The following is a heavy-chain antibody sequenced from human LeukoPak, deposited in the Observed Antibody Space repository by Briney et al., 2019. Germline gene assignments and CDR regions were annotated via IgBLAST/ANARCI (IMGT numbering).Heavy chain of an antibody. V-gene: IGHV3-53*04. D-gene: IGHD4-17*01. CDR3: ARMRYGDYRHFDY. CDR1: GFTVSSNY. CDR2: IYSGGST. J-gene: IGHJ4*02. Sequence: GGPLRLSCAASGFTVSSNYMSWVRQAPGKGLEWVSVIYSGGSTYYADSVKGRFTISRHNSKNTLYLQMNSLRAEDTAVYYCARMRYGDYRHFDYWGQGTLVTVSS.